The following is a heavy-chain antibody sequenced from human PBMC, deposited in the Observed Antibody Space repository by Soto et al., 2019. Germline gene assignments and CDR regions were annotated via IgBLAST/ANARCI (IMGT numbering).Heavy chain of an antibody. CDR2: ISYDGSNK. D-gene: IGHD1-20*01. CDR1: GFTFSSYA. J-gene: IGHJ5*02. V-gene: IGHV3-30-3*01. CDR3: ARHEVSGDNWNDVPWFDP. Sequence: GGSLRLSCAASGFTFSSYAMHWVRQAPGKGLEWVAVISYDGSNKYCADSVKGRFTISRDNSKNTLYLQMNSLRAEDTAVYYCARHEVSGDNWNDVPWFDPWGQGTLVTVSS.